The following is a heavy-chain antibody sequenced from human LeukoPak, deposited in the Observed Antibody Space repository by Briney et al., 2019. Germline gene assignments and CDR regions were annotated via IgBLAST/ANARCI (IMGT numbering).Heavy chain of an antibody. J-gene: IGHJ4*02. D-gene: IGHD2-2*01. V-gene: IGHV3-48*03. CDR3: ARDGGYCASTACYALFDY. Sequence: QPGGSLRLSCAASGFIVSSYEMIWVRQAPGKGLEWISYISSGVPTIYYADSVKGRFTISRDNAKNSLYLQMNSLRAEDTAVYYCARDGGYCASTACYALFDYWGQGNMVTVSS. CDR1: GFIVSSYE. CDR2: ISSGVPTI.